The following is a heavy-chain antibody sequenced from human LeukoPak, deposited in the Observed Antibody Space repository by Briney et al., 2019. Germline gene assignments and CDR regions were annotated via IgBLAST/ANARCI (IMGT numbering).Heavy chain of an antibody. J-gene: IGHJ6*02. Sequence: PSETLSLTCTVSGDSISSHYWSWIRQPPGKGLEWIGEINHSGSTNYNPSLKSRVTISVDTSKNQFSLKLSSVTAADTAVYYCARGYLLWFGELLYYYYYGMDVWGQGTTVTVSS. V-gene: IGHV4-34*01. D-gene: IGHD3-10*01. CDR2: INHSGST. CDR3: ARGYLLWFGELLYYYYYGMDV. CDR1: GDSISSHY.